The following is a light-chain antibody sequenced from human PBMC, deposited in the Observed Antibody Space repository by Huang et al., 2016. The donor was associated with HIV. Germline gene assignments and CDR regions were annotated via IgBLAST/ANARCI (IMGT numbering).Light chain of an antibody. CDR1: QSVSSN. J-gene: IGKJ1*01. CDR2: GAS. Sequence: EIVMTQSPGPLSLSPGERSTLSCRPSQSVSSNLAWYQHRPGQAPRLLIYGASTRATGGPARCSGSGSGTEFTLTISSLQSDDFVVYYCQQYQDWPRTFGQGTKVEIK. CDR3: QQYQDWPRT. V-gene: IGKV3-15*01.